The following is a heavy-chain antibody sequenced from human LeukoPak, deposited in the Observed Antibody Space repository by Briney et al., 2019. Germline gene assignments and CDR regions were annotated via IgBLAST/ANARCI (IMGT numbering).Heavy chain of an antibody. J-gene: IGHJ5*01. Sequence: GRSLRPSCVASGFIYEDYTIHWVRQAPGKGLEWVSSVSFDGTNNFYADSVNGRLTVSRDNSKNTVYLNMNSLRPDDTAVYFCARDRKVMGADFDSWGQGTLVTVSS. CDR3: ARDRKVMGADFDS. CDR2: VSFDGTNN. D-gene: IGHD2-8*01. CDR1: GFIYEDYT. V-gene: IGHV3-30*04.